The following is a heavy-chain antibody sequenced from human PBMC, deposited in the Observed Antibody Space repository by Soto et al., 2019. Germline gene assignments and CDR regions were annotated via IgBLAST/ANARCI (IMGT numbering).Heavy chain of an antibody. Sequence: SETLSLTCAVYGGSFSGYYWSWIRQPPGKGLEWIGEINHSGSSNYNPSLKSRVTISVDTSKNQFSLKLSSVTAADTAVYYCARGGNVFDYWGQGTLVTVSS. V-gene: IGHV4-34*01. CDR3: ARGGNVFDY. J-gene: IGHJ4*02. CDR1: GGSFSGYY. CDR2: INHSGSS. D-gene: IGHD3-10*01.